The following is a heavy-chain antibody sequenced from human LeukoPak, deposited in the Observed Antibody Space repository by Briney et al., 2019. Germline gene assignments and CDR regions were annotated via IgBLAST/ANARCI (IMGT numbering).Heavy chain of an antibody. CDR3: ARGRSIYQLLYYYYGMDV. J-gene: IGHJ6*02. V-gene: IGHV4-34*01. CDR1: GGSFSGYY. CDR2: INHSGST. Sequence: PSETLSLTCAVYGGSFSGYYWSWIRQPPGKGLEWIEEINHSGSTNYNPSLKSRVTISVDTSKNQFSLKLSSVTAADTAVYYCARGRSIYQLLYYYYGMDVWGQGTTVTVSS. D-gene: IGHD2-2*01.